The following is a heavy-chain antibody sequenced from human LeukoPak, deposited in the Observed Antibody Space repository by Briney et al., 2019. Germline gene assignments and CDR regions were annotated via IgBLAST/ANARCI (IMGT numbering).Heavy chain of an antibody. J-gene: IGHJ1*01. CDR1: GFTFTSYS. V-gene: IGHV3-23*01. D-gene: IGHD4-23*01. CDR2: ISGGGGST. CDR3: AKTLGGREFQH. Sequence: GGSLRLSCAASGFTFTSYSMNWVRQAPGKGLEWVSTISGGGGSTYYADSVKGRFTISRDNSKNTLYLQVNSLRAEDTAVYYCAKTLGGREFQHWGQGTLVSVSS.